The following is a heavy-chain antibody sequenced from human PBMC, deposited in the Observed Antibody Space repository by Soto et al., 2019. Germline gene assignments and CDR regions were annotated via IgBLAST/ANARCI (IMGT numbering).Heavy chain of an antibody. CDR3: ARVPPRDGYNFDY. Sequence: QVQLVESGGGLVKPGGSLRLSCAASGFTFSNYYMSRIRQAPGKGLEWVSYISSSTNIIHYADSVKGRFTISRDNAKNSLYLQMNSLRVEDTAVYYCARVPPRDGYNFDYWGQGTLVTVSS. CDR2: ISSSTNII. V-gene: IGHV3-11*01. J-gene: IGHJ4*02. CDR1: GFTFSNYY. D-gene: IGHD5-12*01.